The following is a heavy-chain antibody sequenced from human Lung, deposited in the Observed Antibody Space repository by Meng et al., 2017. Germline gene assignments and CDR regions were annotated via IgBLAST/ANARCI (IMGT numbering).Heavy chain of an antibody. D-gene: IGHD1/OR15-1a*01. V-gene: IGHV4-34*01. CDR1: GGSFRGYY. J-gene: IGHJ2*01. Sequence: VELQKWGRGLLKPSEPLAPTWAVYGGSFRGYYWSWIRQPPGKGLEWIGDINHSGSTNYNPSLKSRVTISVDTSKNQFSLKLSSVTAADTAVYYCARPKQANWYFDLWGRGTLVTVSS. CDR2: INHSGST. CDR3: ARPKQANWYFDL.